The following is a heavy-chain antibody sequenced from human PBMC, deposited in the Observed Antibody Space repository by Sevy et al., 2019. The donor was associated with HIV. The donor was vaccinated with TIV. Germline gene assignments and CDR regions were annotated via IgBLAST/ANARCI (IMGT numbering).Heavy chain of an antibody. Sequence: GGSLRLSCAASGLTFSSYAVSWVRQAPGKGLEWVSTITDSGSTYYADSVKGRFTISRDNSKNTLSLQMNSLRAEDTAVYYCAKPRRGWYVFDCWGLGTLVTVSS. D-gene: IGHD6-19*01. V-gene: IGHV3-23*01. CDR3: AKPRRGWYVFDC. CDR2: ITDSGST. J-gene: IGHJ5*01. CDR1: GLTFSSYA.